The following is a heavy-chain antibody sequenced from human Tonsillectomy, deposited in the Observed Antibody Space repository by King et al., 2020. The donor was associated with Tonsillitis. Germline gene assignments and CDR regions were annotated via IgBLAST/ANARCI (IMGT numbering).Heavy chain of an antibody. CDR1: GGSISSYY. D-gene: IGHD6-13*01. CDR2: IYYSGST. J-gene: IGHJ4*02. V-gene: IGHV4-59*01. Sequence: VQLQESGPGLVKPSETLSLTCTVSGGSISSYYWSWIRQPPGKGLEWIGYIYYSGSTNYNPSLKSRVTISVDTSKNQFSLKLSSVTAADTAVYYCARKKYSSSWYYFDYWGQGTLVTVSS. CDR3: ARKKYSSSWYYFDY.